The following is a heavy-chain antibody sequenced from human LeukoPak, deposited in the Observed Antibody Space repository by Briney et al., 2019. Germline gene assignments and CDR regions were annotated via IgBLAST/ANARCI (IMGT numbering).Heavy chain of an antibody. CDR2: ISYDGSNK. V-gene: IGHV3-30-3*01. CDR1: GFTFSSYA. J-gene: IGHJ6*02. D-gene: IGHD4-17*01. Sequence: PGGSLRLSCAASGFTFSSYAMHWVRQAPGKGLEWVAVISYDGSNKYYADSVKGRFTISRDNSKNTLYLQMNSLRAEDTAVYYCARVPNYGDRDFKGIDVWGQGTTVTVSS. CDR3: ARVPNYGDRDFKGIDV.